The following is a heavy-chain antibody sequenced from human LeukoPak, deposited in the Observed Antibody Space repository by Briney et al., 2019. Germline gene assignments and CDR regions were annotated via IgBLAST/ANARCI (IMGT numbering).Heavy chain of an antibody. D-gene: IGHD5-24*01. V-gene: IGHV3-21*01. J-gene: IGHJ3*02. CDR1: GFTFSASD. Sequence: PGGSLRLSCAASGFTFSASDMNWVRQTPGKGLEWVSSISIGSNYIYYGDSVKGRFTISRDNAKKSLYLQMNSLRAEDTAVYYCARRWLQSYAFDIWGQGTMVTVSS. CDR3: ARRWLQSYAFDI. CDR2: ISIGSNYI.